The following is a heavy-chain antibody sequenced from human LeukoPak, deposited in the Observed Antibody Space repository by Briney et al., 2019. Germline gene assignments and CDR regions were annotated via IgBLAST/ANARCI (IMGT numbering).Heavy chain of an antibody. D-gene: IGHD3-10*01. V-gene: IGHV3-7*01. CDR3: ARDRDYYGSGSSYDY. CDR1: GLTFSSYW. J-gene: IGHJ4*02. CDR2: IKQDGSEK. Sequence: PGGSLRLSCAASGLTFSSYWMSWVRQAPGKGLEWVANIKQDGSEKYYVDSVKGRFTISRDNAKNSLYLQMNSLRAEDTAVYYCARDRDYYGSGSSYDYWGQGTLVTVSS.